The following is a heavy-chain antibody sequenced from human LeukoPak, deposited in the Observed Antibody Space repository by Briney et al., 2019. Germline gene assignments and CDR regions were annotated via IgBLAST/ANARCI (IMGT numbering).Heavy chain of an antibody. CDR1: GYTFTGYY. V-gene: IGHV1-2*06. CDR3: ARVRDLDYYDSSGYITGAFDI. CDR2: INPNSGGT. D-gene: IGHD3-22*01. Sequence: GAPVKVSCKASGYTFTGYYMHWVRQAPGQGLEWMGRINPNSGGTNYAQKFQGRVTMTRDTSISTAYMELSRLRSDDTAVYYCARVRDLDYYDSSGYITGAFDIWGQGTMVTVSS. J-gene: IGHJ3*02.